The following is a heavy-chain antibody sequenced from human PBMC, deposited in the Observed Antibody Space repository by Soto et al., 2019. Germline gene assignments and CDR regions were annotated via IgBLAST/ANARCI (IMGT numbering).Heavy chain of an antibody. J-gene: IGHJ4*02. V-gene: IGHV4-34*01. Sequence: PSETLSLTCAVYGGSFSGYYWSWIRQPPGKGLEWIGEINHSGSTNYNPSIKSRVTISVDTSKNQFSLKLSSVTAADTAVYYCAREGMNYGDYAADYWGQGALVTVSS. CDR1: GGSFSGYY. CDR2: INHSGST. CDR3: AREGMNYGDYAADY. D-gene: IGHD4-17*01.